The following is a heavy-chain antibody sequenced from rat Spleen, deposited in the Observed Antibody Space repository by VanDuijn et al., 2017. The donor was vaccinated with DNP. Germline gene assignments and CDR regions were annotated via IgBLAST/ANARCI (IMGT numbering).Heavy chain of an antibody. CDR1: GFTFSDYN. V-gene: IGHV2S12*01. CDR2: MSSGGST. CDR3: TRVYGGYRGWFPY. D-gene: IGHD1-11*01. Sequence: VQLVESGGDLVQPGRSLKVSCAASGFTFSDYNMAWVRQAPTKGLEWIAAMSSGGSTYYNSALKSRLSISRDTSKSQVFLKMNSLQTEDTAIYFCTRVYGGYRGWFPYWGQGTLVTVSS. J-gene: IGHJ3*01.